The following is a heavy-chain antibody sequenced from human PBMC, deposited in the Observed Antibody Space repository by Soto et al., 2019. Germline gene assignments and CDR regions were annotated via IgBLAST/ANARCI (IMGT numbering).Heavy chain of an antibody. D-gene: IGHD3-10*01. J-gene: IGHJ3*02. CDR2: VKQYGSEK. Sequence: PWGSLRLSCTASGFSFSSYWMSWVRQAPGKGLEWVANVKQYGSEKYYVDSVKGRFTISRDNAKNSLYLRMNSLRAEDTAVYYCARGAGSYFRRVVGRFDIWGKGKMVTVSS. CDR3: ARGAGSYFRRVVGRFDI. CDR1: GFSFSSYW. V-gene: IGHV3-7*04.